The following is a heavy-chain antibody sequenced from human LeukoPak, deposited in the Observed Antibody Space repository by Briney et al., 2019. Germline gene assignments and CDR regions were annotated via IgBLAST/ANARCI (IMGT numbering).Heavy chain of an antibody. CDR1: GFTFDDYA. CDR3: AKDSAKKYDDY. V-gene: IGHV3-23*01. D-gene: IGHD2/OR15-2a*01. Sequence: GRSLRLSCAASGFTFDDYAMHWVRQAPGKGLEWVSGISGSDGSTNYANSVKGRFTISRENSKNTLYLQMNSLRAEDTAVYYCAKDSAKKYDDYWGQGTLVTVSS. CDR2: ISGSDGST. J-gene: IGHJ4*02.